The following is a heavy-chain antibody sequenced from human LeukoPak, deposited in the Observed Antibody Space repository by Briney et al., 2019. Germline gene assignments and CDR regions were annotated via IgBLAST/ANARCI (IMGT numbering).Heavy chain of an antibody. J-gene: IGHJ6*02. V-gene: IGHV3-23*01. Sequence: PGGSLRLSCAAFGFTFSSYAMSWVRQAPGKGLEWVSAISGSGGSTYYADSVKGRFTISRDNSKNTLYLQMNSLRAEDTAVYYCARDLPPGNHGMDVWGQGTTVTVSS. CDR3: ARDLPPGNHGMDV. CDR2: ISGSGGST. CDR1: GFTFSSYA.